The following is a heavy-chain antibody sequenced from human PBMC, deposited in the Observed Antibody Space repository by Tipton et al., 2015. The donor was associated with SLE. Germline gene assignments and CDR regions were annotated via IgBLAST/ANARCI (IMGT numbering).Heavy chain of an antibody. CDR3: ARDEALGYFDS. J-gene: IGHJ4*02. V-gene: IGHV4-59*01. D-gene: IGHD7-27*01. Sequence: TLSPTCTVSGGSIDTAYWSWIRQPPGKGLEWIGYIFYSGSTDYNPSLKSRVTMSIDTSKSQFSLKLSSVTAADTAVYYCARDEALGYFDSWGLGTLVTVSS. CDR2: IFYSGST. CDR1: GGSIDTAY.